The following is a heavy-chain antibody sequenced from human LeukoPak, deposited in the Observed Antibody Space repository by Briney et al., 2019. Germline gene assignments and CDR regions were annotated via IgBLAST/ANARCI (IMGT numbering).Heavy chain of an antibody. CDR1: GFTFSSYW. CDR2: INSDGKST. Sequence: GGSLILSCAASGFTFSSYWMHWVRQGPGGGLVWVSRINSDGKSTSYADSVKGRFTISRDNAKNTLYLQMNSLRAEDTAVYFCAKSRAGSSGFYFDYWGQGTLVTDSS. J-gene: IGHJ4*02. V-gene: IGHV3-74*01. D-gene: IGHD3-22*01. CDR3: AKSRAGSSGFYFDY.